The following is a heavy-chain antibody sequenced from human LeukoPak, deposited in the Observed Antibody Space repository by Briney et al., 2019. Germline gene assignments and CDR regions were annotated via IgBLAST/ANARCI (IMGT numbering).Heavy chain of an antibody. CDR2: IYYSGST. CDR3: ARTAGYSGYDAEGDWFDP. D-gene: IGHD5-12*01. CDR1: GGSISSYY. J-gene: IGHJ5*02. Sequence: PSETLSLTCTVSGGSISSYYWSWIRQPPGKGLEWIGYIYYSGSTNYNPSLKSRVTISVDTSKNQFSLKLSSVTAADTAVYYCARTAGYSGYDAEGDWFDPWGQGTLVTVSS. V-gene: IGHV4-59*08.